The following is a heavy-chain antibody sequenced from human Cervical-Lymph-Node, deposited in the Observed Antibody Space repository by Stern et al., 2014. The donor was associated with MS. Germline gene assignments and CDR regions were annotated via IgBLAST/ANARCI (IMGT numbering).Heavy chain of an antibody. J-gene: IGHJ4*02. CDR3: ARQAGYYDNSAYYNY. D-gene: IGHD3-22*01. Sequence: QLQLQESGPGLVKPSQTLSLTCTVSGVSITSSSFYWTWIRQPAGKGLEWIGRIYFRGHPAYNPSLKGRVPISLDASKTQFSLKLTSVTADDTAVYYCARQAGYYDNSAYYNYWGQGTLVTVSS. V-gene: IGHV4-61*02. CDR1: GVSITSSSFY. CDR2: IYFRGHP.